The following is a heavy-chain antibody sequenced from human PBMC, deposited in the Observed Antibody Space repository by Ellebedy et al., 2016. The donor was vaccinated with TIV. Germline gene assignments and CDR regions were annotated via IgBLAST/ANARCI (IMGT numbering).Heavy chain of an antibody. J-gene: IGHJ6*02. Sequence: ASVKVSCKVSGYTLTELSMHWVRQAPGKGLEWMGGFDPEDGETIYAQKFQGRVTMTEDTSTDTAYMELSSLRSEDTAVYYCARDGNFWSGYGMDVWGQGTTVTVSS. V-gene: IGHV1-24*01. CDR3: ARDGNFWSGYGMDV. CDR1: GYTLTELS. CDR2: FDPEDGET. D-gene: IGHD3-3*01.